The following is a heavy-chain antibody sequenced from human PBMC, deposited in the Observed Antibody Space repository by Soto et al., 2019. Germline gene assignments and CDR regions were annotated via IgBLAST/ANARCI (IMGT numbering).Heavy chain of an antibody. CDR2: ISTYNGNT. CDR1: GYTFTSYG. Sequence: ASVKVSCKASGYTFTSYGISWVRQAPGQGLEWMGWISTYNGNTNYAQKLQGRVTMTTDTSTSTAYMELRSLRSDDTAVYYCAIEPDPGYFQHWGQGTLVTVSS. V-gene: IGHV1-18*01. J-gene: IGHJ1*01. CDR3: AIEPDPGYFQH.